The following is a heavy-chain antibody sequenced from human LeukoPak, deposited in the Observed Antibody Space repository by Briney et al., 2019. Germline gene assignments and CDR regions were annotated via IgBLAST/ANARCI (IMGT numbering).Heavy chain of an antibody. V-gene: IGHV1-69*01. CDR3: ARDPNTAMVNGGDY. Sequence: SVNVSCKASGGTFSSYAISWVRQAPGQGLEWMGGIIPIFGTANYAQKFHVRVTITADESTSTAYMELSSLRSEDTAVYYCARDPNTAMVNGGDYWGQGTLVTVSS. CDR1: GGTFSSYA. CDR2: IIPIFGTA. D-gene: IGHD5-18*01. J-gene: IGHJ4*02.